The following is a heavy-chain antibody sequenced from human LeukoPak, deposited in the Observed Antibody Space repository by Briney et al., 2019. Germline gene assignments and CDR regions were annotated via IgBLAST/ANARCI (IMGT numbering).Heavy chain of an antibody. J-gene: IGHJ4*02. CDR3: ARADTDGYNLFGDFDY. D-gene: IGHD5-24*01. CDR1: GFTVSSNY. V-gene: IGHV3-66*01. Sequence: GGSLRLSCAASGFTVSSNYMSWVRQAPGKGLEWVSDIYSGGSTYYADSVKGRFTISRDNSKNTLYLQMNSVRAEDTAVYYCARADTDGYNLFGDFDYWGQGTLVTVSS. CDR2: IYSGGST.